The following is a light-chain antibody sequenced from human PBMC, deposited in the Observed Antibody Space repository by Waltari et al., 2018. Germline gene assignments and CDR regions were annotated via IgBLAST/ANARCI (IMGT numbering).Light chain of an antibody. CDR3: CSYVTGDTWV. CDR2: EIN. Sequence: QSALTQPAYVSGSPGQSLTISRTGSSSGVGTYKFVSWYQQHPGNAPKLMIYEINQRPSGISNRFSGSKFGNTAVLTISGRQTDDEADYYCCSYVTGDTWVFGGGTRVAVL. CDR1: SSGVGTYKF. J-gene: IGLJ3*02. V-gene: IGLV2-23*02.